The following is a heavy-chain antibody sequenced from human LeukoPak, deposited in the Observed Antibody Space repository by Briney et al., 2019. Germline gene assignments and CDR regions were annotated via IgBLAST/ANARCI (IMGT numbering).Heavy chain of an antibody. J-gene: IGHJ4*02. D-gene: IGHD6-6*01. CDR1: GYTFTGYY. CDR3: ARVGGGYSSSSQFPDY. Sequence: ASVAVSCKASGYTFTGYYMHWVRQAPGQGLEWMGWINPNSGGTNYAQKFQGRVTMTRDTSISTAYMELSRLRSDDTAVYYCARVGGGYSSSSQFPDYWGQGTLVTVSS. CDR2: INPNSGGT. V-gene: IGHV1-2*02.